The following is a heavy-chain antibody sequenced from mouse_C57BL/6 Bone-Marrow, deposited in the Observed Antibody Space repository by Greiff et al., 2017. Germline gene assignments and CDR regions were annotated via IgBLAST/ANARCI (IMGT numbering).Heavy chain of an antibody. CDR3: ARGIYYYGSSVFAY. Sequence: VQLQQPGAELVKPGASVKLSCKASGYTFTSYWMHWVKQRPGQGLEWIGMIHPNSGSTNYNEKFKSKATLTVDKSSITAYMQLSSLTSEDSAVYYCARGIYYYGSSVFAYWGQGTLVTVSA. CDR2: IHPNSGST. J-gene: IGHJ3*01. V-gene: IGHV1-64*01. CDR1: GYTFTSYW. D-gene: IGHD1-1*01.